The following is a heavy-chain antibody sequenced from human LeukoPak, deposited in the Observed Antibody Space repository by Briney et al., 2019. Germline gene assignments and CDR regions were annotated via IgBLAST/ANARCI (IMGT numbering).Heavy chain of an antibody. V-gene: IGHV4-59*08. CDR3: ARQIAVAGEWAFDI. Sequence: SETLSLTCTVSGGSISSYHWSWIRQPPGKGPQWIGFIYSSGSTNYNPSLKSRVTISLDTSKNQFSLKLSSVTAADTALYYCARQIAVAGEWAFDIWGQGTMVTVSS. CDR1: GGSISSYH. CDR2: IYSSGST. D-gene: IGHD6-19*01. J-gene: IGHJ3*02.